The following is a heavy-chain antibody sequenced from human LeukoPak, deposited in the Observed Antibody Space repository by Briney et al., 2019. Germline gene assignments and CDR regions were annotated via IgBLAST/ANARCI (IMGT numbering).Heavy chain of an antibody. CDR1: GSTFSSHA. J-gene: IGHJ6*03. D-gene: IGHD3-9*01. V-gene: IGHV3-23*01. CDR2: ISASGVST. CDR3: ARDGRGYDILTGYYRRYYYYYMDV. Sequence: QPGGSLRLSCAASGSTFSSHAMSWVRQAPGKGLEWVSAISASGVSTYYADSVKGRFTISRDNSKTTLYLQMNSLRAEDTAVYYCARDGRGYDILTGYYRRYYYYYMDVWGKGTTVTVSS.